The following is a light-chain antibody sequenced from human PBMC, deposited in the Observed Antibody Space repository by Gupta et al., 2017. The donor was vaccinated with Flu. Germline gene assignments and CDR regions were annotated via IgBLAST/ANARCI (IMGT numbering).Light chain of an antibody. CDR2: AAS. V-gene: IGKV1-39*01. Sequence: PSSLSASVGDRVTITCRASQRISSYLNWYHQKPGQAPKLLIYAASSLQSGVPSRFSGSGSGTDFTLTISSLQPEDFATYYCQQRDSTPRTFGQGTKVEVK. J-gene: IGKJ1*01. CDR3: QQRDSTPRT. CDR1: QRISSY.